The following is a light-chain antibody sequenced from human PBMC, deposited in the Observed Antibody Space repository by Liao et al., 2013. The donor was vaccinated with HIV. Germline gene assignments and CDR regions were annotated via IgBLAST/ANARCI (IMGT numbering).Light chain of an antibody. V-gene: IGLV3-1*01. CDR2: QDN. J-gene: IGLJ1*01. CDR3: QAWDSTIAYV. Sequence: SYELTQSPSVSVSPGQTASITCSGDKLGDKYTCWYQQKPGQSPVMIIYQDNKRPLGIPERFSGSNSGNTATLTISGTQAMDEADYYCQAWDSTIAYVFGTGTKVTV. CDR1: KLGDKY.